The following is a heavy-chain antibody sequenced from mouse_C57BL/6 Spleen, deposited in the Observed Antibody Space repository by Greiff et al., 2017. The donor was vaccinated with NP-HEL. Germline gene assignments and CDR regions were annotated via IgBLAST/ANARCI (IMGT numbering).Heavy chain of an antibody. CDR1: GYTFTSYW. J-gene: IGHJ2*01. V-gene: IGHV1-55*01. CDR2: IYPGSGST. D-gene: IGHD1-1*01. CDR3: ARHGSSWGYFDY. Sequence: QVQLKQPGAELVKPGASVKMSCKASGYTFTSYWITWVKQRPGQGLEWIGDIYPGSGSTNYNEKFKSKATLTVDTSSSTAYMQLSSLTSEDSAVYYCARHGSSWGYFDYWGQGTTLTVSS.